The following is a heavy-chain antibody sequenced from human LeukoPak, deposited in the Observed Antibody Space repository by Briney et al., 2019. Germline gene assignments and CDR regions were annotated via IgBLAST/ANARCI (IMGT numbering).Heavy chain of an antibody. J-gene: IGHJ4*02. Sequence: PGGSLRLSCVVSGFRFNSYGMHWVRQAPGKGLEWVAVIWYDGRNKKYADSVKGRFTVSRDNAKNTLNLQMNSLRAEDTAVYYCARDGATAGTVTTHPSDYWGQGTLVTVSS. D-gene: IGHD4-17*01. CDR3: ARDGATAGTVTTHPSDY. V-gene: IGHV3-33*01. CDR2: IWYDGRNK. CDR1: GFRFNSYG.